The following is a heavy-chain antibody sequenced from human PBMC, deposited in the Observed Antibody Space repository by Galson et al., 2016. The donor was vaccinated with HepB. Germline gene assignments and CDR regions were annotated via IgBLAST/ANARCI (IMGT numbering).Heavy chain of an antibody. D-gene: IGHD1-7*01. J-gene: IGHJ4*02. CDR3: ARDFLRGGWNLFDY. CDR1: GYTFTGYY. V-gene: IGHV1-2*02. CDR2: TNPSNGDT. Sequence: SVKVSCKASGYTFTGYYIHWVRQAPGQGPEWMGWTNPSNGDTNYPQRFRGRVTMTRDTSSSTTYMALSRLRSDDTAVYYCARDFLRGGWNLFDYWGQGALVTVSS.